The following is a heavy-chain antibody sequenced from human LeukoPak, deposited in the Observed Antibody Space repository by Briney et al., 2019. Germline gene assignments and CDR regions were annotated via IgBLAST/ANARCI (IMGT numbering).Heavy chain of an antibody. CDR2: IGGSDGST. D-gene: IGHD4-17*01. CDR3: GRDPNGDYVGAFEF. J-gene: IGHJ3*01. Sequence: GGSLRLSCAASGFTFSSYAMSWVRQAPGKGLEWVSAIGGSDGSTHYADSVKGRFTMTRDNSRNTLYLQMNSLRAGDTAVYFCGRDPNGDYVGAFEFWGPGTLVTVSS. CDR1: GFTFSSYA. V-gene: IGHV3-23*01.